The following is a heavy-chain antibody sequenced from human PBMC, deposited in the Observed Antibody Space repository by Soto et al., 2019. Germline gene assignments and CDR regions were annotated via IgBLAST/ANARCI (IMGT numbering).Heavy chain of an antibody. CDR2: IIPILGIA. V-gene: IGHV1-69*04. J-gene: IGHJ4*02. CDR1: GGSFSSYT. D-gene: IGHD3-9*01. Sequence: GASVKVSSKASGGSFSSYTISSLRHSPGQGLEWMGRIIPILGIANYAQKFQGRVTITADKSTSTAYMELSSLRSEDTAVYYCARDLDGILTGYYNDYWGQGTLVTVSS. CDR3: ARDLDGILTGYYNDY.